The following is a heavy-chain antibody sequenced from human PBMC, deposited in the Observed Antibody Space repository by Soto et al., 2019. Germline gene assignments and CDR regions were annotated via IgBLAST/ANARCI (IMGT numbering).Heavy chain of an antibody. V-gene: IGHV3-21*01. D-gene: IGHD1-26*01. CDR3: ARDAGGSGWFDP. Sequence: GGSLRLSCAASGFTFSSYSMNWVRQAPGKGLEWVSSISSSSSYIYYADSVKGRFSISRDNAKNSLYLQMNSLRAEDTAVYYCARDAGGSGWFDPWGQGTLVTVSS. J-gene: IGHJ5*02. CDR1: GFTFSSYS. CDR2: ISSSSSYI.